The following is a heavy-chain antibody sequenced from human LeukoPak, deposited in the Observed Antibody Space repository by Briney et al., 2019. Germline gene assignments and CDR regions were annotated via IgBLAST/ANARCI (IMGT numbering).Heavy chain of an antibody. V-gene: IGHV4-59*01. CDR2: IYYSGST. CDR1: GGSISSYY. D-gene: IGHD3-16*01. Sequence: PSEALSLTCTVSGGSISSYYWSWIRQPPGKGLEWIGYIYYSGSTNYNPSLKSRVTISVDTSKNQFSLKLSSVTAADTAVYYCAGTLMSFDIWGQGTMVTVSS. CDR3: AGTLMSFDI. J-gene: IGHJ3*02.